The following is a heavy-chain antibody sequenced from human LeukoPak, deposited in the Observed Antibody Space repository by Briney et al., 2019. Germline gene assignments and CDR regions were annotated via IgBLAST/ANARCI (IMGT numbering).Heavy chain of an antibody. D-gene: IGHD2-21*02. CDR1: GYTFTGYY. CDR2: INPNSGGT. V-gene: IGHV1-2*02. Sequence: ASVKVSCKASGYTFTGYYMHWVRQAPGQRLECMGWINPNSGGTNYAQKFQGRVTTTRDTSISTAYMELSRLRSDDTAVYYCARLWSGTAPFDYWGQGTLVTVSS. J-gene: IGHJ4*02. CDR3: ARLWSGTAPFDY.